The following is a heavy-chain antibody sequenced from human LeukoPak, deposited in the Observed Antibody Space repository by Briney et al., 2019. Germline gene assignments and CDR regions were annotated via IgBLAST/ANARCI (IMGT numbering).Heavy chain of an antibody. V-gene: IGHV3-30*18. CDR2: ISYDGSNK. D-gene: IGHD6-19*01. Sequence: GGSLRLSCAASGFTFSSYGMHWVRQAPGKGLEWVAVISYDGSNKYYADSVKGRFTISRDNSKNTLYLQMNSLRAEDTAVYYCAKVKQWPVPWFDPWGQGTLVTVSS. CDR1: GFTFSSYG. CDR3: AKVKQWPVPWFDP. J-gene: IGHJ5*02.